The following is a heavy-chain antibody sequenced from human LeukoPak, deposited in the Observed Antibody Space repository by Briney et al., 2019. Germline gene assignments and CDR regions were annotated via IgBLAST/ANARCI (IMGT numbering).Heavy chain of an antibody. CDR3: ARVSWFPGTSYYYMDV. J-gene: IGHJ6*03. V-gene: IGHV4-61*02. Sequence: SETLSLTCTVSGGSISSGSYYCSWIRQPAGKGLEWIGRIYTSGSTNYNPSLNSRVTISVDTSKNQFSLKLTSVTAADTAVYYCARVSWFPGTSYYYMDVWGKGTTVTVSS. D-gene: IGHD1-1*01. CDR2: IYTSGST. CDR1: GGSISSGSYY.